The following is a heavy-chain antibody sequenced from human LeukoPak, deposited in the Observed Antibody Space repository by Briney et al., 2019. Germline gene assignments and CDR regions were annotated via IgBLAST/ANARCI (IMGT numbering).Heavy chain of an antibody. CDR3: ARGPPLFDP. CDR2: ISYDGDTE. V-gene: IGHV3-30*03. CDR1: AFTFSTYG. Sequence: PGGSLRLSCAASAFTFSTYGMHWVRQAPGKGLEWVAFISYDGDTEYYVDSVKGRFTISRDNAKNSLYLQMNSLRAEDTGVYYCARGPPLFDPWGQGTLVAVSS. J-gene: IGHJ5*02.